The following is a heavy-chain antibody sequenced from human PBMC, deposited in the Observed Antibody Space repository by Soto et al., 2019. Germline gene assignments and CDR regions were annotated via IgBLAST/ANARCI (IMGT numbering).Heavy chain of an antibody. CDR2: IYTSGST. D-gene: IGHD6-6*01. V-gene: IGHV4-4*07. CDR1: GGSISSYY. J-gene: IGHJ5*02. CDR3: ARGPGSSSSGGWFDP. Sequence: LSLSCTVSGGSISSYYWSWIRQPAGKGLEWIGRIYTSGSTNYNPSLKSRVTMSVDTSKNQFSLKLSSVTAADTAVYYCARGPGSSSSGGWFDPWGQGTMVTVSS.